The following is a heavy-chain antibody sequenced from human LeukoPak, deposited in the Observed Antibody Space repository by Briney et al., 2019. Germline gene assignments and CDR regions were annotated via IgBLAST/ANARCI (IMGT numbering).Heavy chain of an antibody. CDR2: ISGSGDNT. V-gene: IGHV3-23*01. J-gene: IGHJ3*02. CDR3: VTDERHIAMAGIQRALGNDAFHI. D-gene: IGHD6-19*01. Sequence: GESLRLSCAASGFTFSSYAMSWVRQTPGKGLEWVSAISGSGDNTHYADSVMGRFTISRDNSKNTLYLQMNSLRAEDTAVYYCVTDERHIAMAGIQRALGNDAFHIWGQGTMVAVSS. CDR1: GFTFSSYA.